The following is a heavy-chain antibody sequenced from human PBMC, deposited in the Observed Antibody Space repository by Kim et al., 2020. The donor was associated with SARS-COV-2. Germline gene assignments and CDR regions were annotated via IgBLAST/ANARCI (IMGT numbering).Heavy chain of an antibody. CDR2: IYYSGST. V-gene: IGHV4-59*01. CDR3: ARERDGLDY. CDR1: GGSISSYY. J-gene: IGHJ4*02. Sequence: SETLSLTCTVSGGSISSYYWSWNRQPPGKGLEWIGYIYYSGSTNYNPSLKSRVTISVDTSKNQFSLKLSSVTAADTAVYYCARERDGLDYWGQGTLVTVSS.